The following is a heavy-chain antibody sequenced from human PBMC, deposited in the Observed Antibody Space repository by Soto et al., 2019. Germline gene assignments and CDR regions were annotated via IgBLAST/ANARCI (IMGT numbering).Heavy chain of an antibody. J-gene: IGHJ6*02. CDR1: AYTFTTYG. D-gene: IGHD3-10*01. V-gene: IGHV1-18*04. Sequence: QVQLVQSGPEVKKPGASVKVSCKASAYTFTTYGISWVRQAPGQGLEWMGWISGYNGQTNYPQKFRGRVTLTTDTSTSTDYMELRSLRSDDTAMYYCARDNRKELWVEGLDAMDVWGQGTTVTVSS. CDR2: ISGYNGQT. CDR3: ARDNRKELWVEGLDAMDV.